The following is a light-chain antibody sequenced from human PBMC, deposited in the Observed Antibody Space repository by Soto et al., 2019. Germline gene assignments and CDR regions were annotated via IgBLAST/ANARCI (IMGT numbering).Light chain of an antibody. J-gene: IGKJ2*01. CDR2: AAS. CDR3: QQSYSTPYT. V-gene: IGKV1-39*01. Sequence: DLQMTQSPSALSAFVGDRVTITCRASQSISRYLNWYQQKVGIAPKLLIYAASSLQSGVPPRFSGSGSGTDFTLTISSLQPEDFATYYCQQSYSTPYTFGQGTKLEI. CDR1: QSISRY.